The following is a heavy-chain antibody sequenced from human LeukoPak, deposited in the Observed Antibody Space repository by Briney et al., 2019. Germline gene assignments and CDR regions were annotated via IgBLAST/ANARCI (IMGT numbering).Heavy chain of an antibody. CDR1: GYSFTIYW. CDR3: ARRAADEPDY. CDR2: IYPGDSDT. J-gene: IGHJ4*02. Sequence: GESLKISCKGSGYSFTIYWIAWVRQRPGKGLEWMGIIYPGDSDTRYSPSFQGQVTISADKSINTAYLQWSSLEASDTAMYYCARRAADEPDYWGQGTLVTVSS. V-gene: IGHV5-51*01. D-gene: IGHD1-14*01.